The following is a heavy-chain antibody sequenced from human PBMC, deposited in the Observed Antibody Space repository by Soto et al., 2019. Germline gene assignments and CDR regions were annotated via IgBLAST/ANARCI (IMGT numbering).Heavy chain of an antibody. CDR3: ARDMSGGTYNYYYGMDV. CDR2: IDVGSANA. CDR1: GYTFTGYY. Sequence: SVKVSCKASGYTFTGYYMHWVRQARGHRLQWIGWIDVGSANANYAQMLQERVTISRDMSTSTAYMELNSLRADDTAVYYCARDMSGGTYNYYYGMDVWGQGTTVTVSS. J-gene: IGHJ6*02. V-gene: IGHV1-58*02. D-gene: IGHD1-26*01.